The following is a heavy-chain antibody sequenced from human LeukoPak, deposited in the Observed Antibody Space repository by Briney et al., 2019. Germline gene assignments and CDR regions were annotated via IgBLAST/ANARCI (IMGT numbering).Heavy chain of an antibody. CDR3: ARSGWLRSNWGLDY. D-gene: IGHD7-27*01. CDR1: GFTFNSYV. J-gene: IGHJ4*02. V-gene: IGHV3-23*01. Sequence: AGGSLRLSCAASGFTFNSYVMSWVRQAPGKGLEWVSAISGSGGSTYYADSVKGRFTISRDNAKNSLYLQMISLRAEDTAVYYCARSGWLRSNWGLDYWGQGTLVTVSS. CDR2: ISGSGGST.